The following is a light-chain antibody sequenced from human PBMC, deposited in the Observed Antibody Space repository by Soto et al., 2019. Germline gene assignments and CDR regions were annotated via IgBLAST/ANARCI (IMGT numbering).Light chain of an antibody. J-gene: IGKJ1*01. CDR2: GAS. V-gene: IGKV3-20*01. CDR3: QQYGSSPGWT. Sequence: ELAFTQSPGTLSLSPGERATLSGRASQSVSSSYLAWYQQKPGQAPRLLIYGASSRATGIPDRFSGSGSGTDFTLTISRLEPEDFAVYYCQQYGSSPGWTFGQGTKVDIK. CDR1: QSVSSSY.